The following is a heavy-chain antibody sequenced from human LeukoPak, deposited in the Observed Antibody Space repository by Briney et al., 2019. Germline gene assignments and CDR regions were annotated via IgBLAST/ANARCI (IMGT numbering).Heavy chain of an antibody. CDR3: AKDLGNLNSGYYFSNDY. J-gene: IGHJ4*02. V-gene: IGHV3-23*01. Sequence: PGGSLRLSCAASGFTFSSYAMSWVRQAPGKGLEWVSAISGSGGSTYYADSVKGRFTISRDNSKNTLYLQMNSLRAEDTAVYYCAKDLGNLNSGYYFSNDYWGQGTLVTVSS. CDR1: GFTFSSYA. CDR2: ISGSGGST. D-gene: IGHD5-12*01.